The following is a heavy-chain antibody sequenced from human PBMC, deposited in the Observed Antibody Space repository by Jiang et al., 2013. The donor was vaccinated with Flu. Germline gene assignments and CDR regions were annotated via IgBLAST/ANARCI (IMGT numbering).Heavy chain of an antibody. CDR2: IKLDGSEK. CDR1: GFAFSSYW. D-gene: IGHD3-22*01. V-gene: IGHV3-7*03. Sequence: VQLVESGGGLVQPGGSLRLSCAASGFAFSSYWMSWVRQAPGKGLEWVANIKLDGSEKYYVGSVKGRFTISRDNAENSMYLQMNSLRAEDTAVYYCAASSGYSDYWGQGTLVTVSS. J-gene: IGHJ4*02. CDR3: AASSGYSDY.